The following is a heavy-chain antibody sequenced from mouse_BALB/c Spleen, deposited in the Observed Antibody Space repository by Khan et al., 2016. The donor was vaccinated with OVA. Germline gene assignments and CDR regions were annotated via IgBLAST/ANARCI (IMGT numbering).Heavy chain of an antibody. Sequence: EVELVESGGGLVQPGGSRKLSCVAPGFTFSSFGMHWVRQAPEKGLEWVAYISSDSYTIYYTDTVKGRFTISRDNPKNTLFLQMTSLRSEDMAMYYCARSYFYGYYFDQWGQGTTLTVSS. V-gene: IGHV5-17*02. D-gene: IGHD1-1*01. CDR2: ISSDSYTI. CDR1: GFTFSSFG. CDR3: ARSYFYGYYFDQ. J-gene: IGHJ2*01.